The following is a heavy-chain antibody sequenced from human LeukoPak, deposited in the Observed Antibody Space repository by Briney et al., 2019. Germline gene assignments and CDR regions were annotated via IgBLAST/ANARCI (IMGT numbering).Heavy chain of an antibody. CDR2: IKQDGSEK. D-gene: IGHD1-26*01. CDR3: ARGPVGAYSVD. J-gene: IGHJ4*02. CDR1: GFTFSSFW. Sequence: GGSLRLSCAASGFTFSSFWMSWVRQAPGKGLEWVANIKQDGSEKYYVDSVKGRFTISRDNAKNSLYLQMNSLRAEDTAVYYCARGPVGAYSVDWGQGTLVTVSS. V-gene: IGHV3-7*01.